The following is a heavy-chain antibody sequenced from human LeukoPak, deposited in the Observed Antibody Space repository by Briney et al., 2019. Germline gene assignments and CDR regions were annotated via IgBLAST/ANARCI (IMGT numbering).Heavy chain of an antibody. J-gene: IGHJ3*02. CDR2: IYSDNT. CDR3: AKDYDMGGPAHLDAFDI. D-gene: IGHD3-16*01. V-gene: IGHV3-66*03. CDR1: GFTVSSNS. Sequence: PGGSLRLSCTVSGFTVSSNSMSWVRQAPGKGLEWVSFIYSDNTHYSDSMKGRFTTSRDNSNNTLYLQMNSLRAEDPAVYYSAKDYDMGGPAHLDAFDIWGQGTMVTVSS.